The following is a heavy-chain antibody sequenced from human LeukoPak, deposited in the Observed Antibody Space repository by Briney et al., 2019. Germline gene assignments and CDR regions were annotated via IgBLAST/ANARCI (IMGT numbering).Heavy chain of an antibody. CDR3: ARDLSGSYFMGYFDY. Sequence: ASVKVSCKASGYTFTGYYMHWVRQALGQGLEWMGWINPNSGGTNYAQKFQGRVTMTRDTSISTAYMELSRLRSDDTAVYYCARDLSGSYFMGYFDYWGQGTLVTVSS. V-gene: IGHV1-2*02. J-gene: IGHJ4*02. D-gene: IGHD1-26*01. CDR2: INPNSGGT. CDR1: GYTFTGYY.